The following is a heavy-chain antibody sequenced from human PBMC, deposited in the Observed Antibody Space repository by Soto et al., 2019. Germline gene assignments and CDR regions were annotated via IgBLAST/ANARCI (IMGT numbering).Heavy chain of an antibody. CDR2: INHSGST. J-gene: IGHJ6*02. V-gene: IGHV4-34*01. D-gene: IGHD3-10*01. CDR1: GGSFSGYY. Sequence: PETLSLTCAVYGGSFSGYYWSWIRQPPGKGLEWIGEINHSGSTNYNPSLKSRVTISVDTSKNQFSLKLSSVTAADTAVYYCARLTYYYGSGSPLYGMDVWGQGTTVT. CDR3: ARLTYYYGSGSPLYGMDV.